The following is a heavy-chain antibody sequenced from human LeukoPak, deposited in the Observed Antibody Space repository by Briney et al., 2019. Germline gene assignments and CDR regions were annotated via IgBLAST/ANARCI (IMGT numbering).Heavy chain of an antibody. CDR1: GGSISSYY. D-gene: IGHD2-2*01. CDR3: ARGGDLGYCSSTSCSNWFDP. V-gene: IGHV4-59*01. J-gene: IGHJ5*02. CDR2: IYYSGST. Sequence: SETLSLTCTVSGGSISSYYWSWVRQPPGKGLEWIGYIYYSGSTNYNPSLKSRVTISVDTSKNQFSLKPSSVTAADTAVYYCARGGDLGYCSSTSCSNWFDPWGQGTLVTVSS.